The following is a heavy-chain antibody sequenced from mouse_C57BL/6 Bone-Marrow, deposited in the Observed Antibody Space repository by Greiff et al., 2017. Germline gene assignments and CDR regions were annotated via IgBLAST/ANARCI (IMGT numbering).Heavy chain of an antibody. CDR1: GFTFSSYA. CDR3: ARVGFAY. J-gene: IGHJ3*01. CDR2: ISDGGSYT. Sequence: EVQGVESGGGLVKPGGSLKLSCAASGFTFSSYAMSWVRQTPEKRLEWVATISDGGSYTYYPDNVKGRFTISRDNAKNNLYLQMSHLKSEDTAMYYCARVGFAYWGQGTLVTVSA. V-gene: IGHV5-4*01.